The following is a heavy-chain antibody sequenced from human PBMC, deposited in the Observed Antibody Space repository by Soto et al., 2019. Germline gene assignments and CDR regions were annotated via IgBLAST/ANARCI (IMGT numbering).Heavy chain of an antibody. CDR3: ASRDPGTSVDY. D-gene: IGHD1-7*01. V-gene: IGHV4-4*02. J-gene: IGHJ4*02. CDR2: IYRTGST. CDR1: GGSFTSNNW. Sequence: ASETLSLTCAVSGGSFTSNNWWTWVRQPPGQELEWIGEIYRTGSTNYNPSLKSRVTISLDKSENQFSLKVTSLTAADTAVYYCASRDPGTSVDYWGQGTLVTVPQ.